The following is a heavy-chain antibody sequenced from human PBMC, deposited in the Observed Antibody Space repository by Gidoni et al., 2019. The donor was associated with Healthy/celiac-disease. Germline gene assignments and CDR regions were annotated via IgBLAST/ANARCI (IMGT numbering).Heavy chain of an antibody. CDR1: GFTFSSYA. V-gene: IGHV3-23*01. D-gene: IGHD6-13*01. CDR3: AILPYSHTPAKGVY. Sequence: EVQLLESGGGLVQPGGSLRLSCAASGFTFSSYAMRWVRQAPGKGLEWVSAISGSGGSTYYADSVKGRFTISRDNSKNTLYLQMNSLRAEDTAVYYCAILPYSHTPAKGVYWGQGTLVTVSS. CDR2: ISGSGGST. J-gene: IGHJ4*02.